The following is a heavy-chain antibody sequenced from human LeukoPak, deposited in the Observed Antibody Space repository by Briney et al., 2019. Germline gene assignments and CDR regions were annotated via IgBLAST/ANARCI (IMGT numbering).Heavy chain of an antibody. V-gene: IGHV4-34*01. Sequence: PSETLSLTCAVYSGSFSGYYWNWIRQPPGKGLEWIGEINHSGSTNYNPSLKSRVTISVDTSKNQFSLKLSSVTAADTAVYYCARHSRSRVRGVIIPPDNWFDPWGQGTLVTVSS. D-gene: IGHD3-10*01. CDR1: SGSFSGYY. J-gene: IGHJ5*02. CDR2: INHSGST. CDR3: ARHSRSRVRGVIIPPDNWFDP.